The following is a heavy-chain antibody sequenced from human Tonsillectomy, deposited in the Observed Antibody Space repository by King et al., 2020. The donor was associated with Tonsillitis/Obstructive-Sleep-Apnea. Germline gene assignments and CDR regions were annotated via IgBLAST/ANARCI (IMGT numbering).Heavy chain of an antibody. Sequence: VQLVESGGGLVKPGGSLRLSCAASGFTFSHAWMSWVRQAPGKGLEWVGRIKSKTDGGTTDYAEPVKGRFTISSDDSKNTLYLQMNSLNTEDTAVYSCTTDLRLLTYWGQGTLVTVSS. CDR1: GFTFSHAW. D-gene: IGHD3-9*01. CDR3: TTDLRLLTY. CDR2: IKSKTDGGTT. V-gene: IGHV3-15*01. J-gene: IGHJ4*02.